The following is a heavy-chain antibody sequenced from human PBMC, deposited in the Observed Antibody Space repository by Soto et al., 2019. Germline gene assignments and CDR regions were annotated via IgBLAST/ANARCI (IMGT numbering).Heavy chain of an antibody. V-gene: IGHV1-69*13. CDR1: GGTFSSYA. J-gene: IGHJ6*02. CDR3: ADSSSYYYYGMDV. Sequence: SVKVSCKASGGTFSSYAISWVRQAPGQGLEWMGGIIPIFGTANYAQKFQGRVTITADESTSTAYMELSGLRSGDTAVYYCADSSSYYYYGMDVWGQGTTVTVSS. CDR2: IIPIFGTA. D-gene: IGHD6-6*01.